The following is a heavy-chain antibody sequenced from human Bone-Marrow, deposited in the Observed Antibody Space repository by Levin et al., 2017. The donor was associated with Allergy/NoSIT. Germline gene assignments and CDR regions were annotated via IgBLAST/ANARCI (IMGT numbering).Heavy chain of an antibody. J-gene: IGHJ4*02. Sequence: SQTLSLTCTVSGGSISSYYWSWIRQPPGKGLEWIGYIYYSGSTNYNPSLKSRVTISVDTSKNQFSLKLSSVTAADTAVYYCARDQGFGFDYWGQGTLVTVSS. D-gene: IGHD3-16*01. V-gene: IGHV4-59*01. CDR2: IYYSGST. CDR1: GGSISSYY. CDR3: ARDQGFGFDY.